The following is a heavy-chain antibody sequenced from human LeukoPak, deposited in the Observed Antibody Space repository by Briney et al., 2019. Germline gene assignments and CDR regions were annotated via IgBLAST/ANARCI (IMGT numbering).Heavy chain of an antibody. CDR2: FDPEDGET. CDR3: ARGLWELQGVFDY. Sequence: GASVKVSCKVSGYTLTELSMHWVRQAPGKGLEWMGGFDPEDGETIYAQKLQGRVTMTTDTSTSTAYMELRSLRSDDTAVYYCARGLWELQGVFDYWGQGTLVTVSS. J-gene: IGHJ4*02. V-gene: IGHV1-24*01. D-gene: IGHD1-26*01. CDR1: GYTLTELS.